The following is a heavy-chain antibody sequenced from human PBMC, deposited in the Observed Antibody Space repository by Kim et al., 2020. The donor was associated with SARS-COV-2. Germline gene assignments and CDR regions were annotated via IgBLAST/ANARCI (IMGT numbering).Heavy chain of an antibody. CDR1: GGSFSGYY. J-gene: IGHJ4*02. CDR3: ARGVQVLRYFDTLRLPRPFDY. Sequence: SETLSLTCAVYGGSFSGYYWSWIRQPPGKGLEWIGEINHSGSTNYNPSLKSRVTISVDTSKNQFSLKLSSVTAADTAVYYCARGVQVLRYFDTLRLPRPFDYWGQGTVVTVSS. D-gene: IGHD3-9*01. CDR2: INHSGST. V-gene: IGHV4-34*01.